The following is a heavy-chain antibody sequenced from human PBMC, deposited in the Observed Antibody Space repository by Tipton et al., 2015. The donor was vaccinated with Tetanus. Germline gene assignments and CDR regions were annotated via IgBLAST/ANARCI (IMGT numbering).Heavy chain of an antibody. V-gene: IGHV1-69*01. D-gene: IGHD6-13*01. CDR3: ARDAELSYSSNDPYYYYGMAV. Sequence: QLVQSGAEAKKPGSSVKVSCKASGGTFSSYAISWVRQAPGQGLEWMGGIIPIFGTADYAQKFQGRVTITADESTSTACMELSSLRSEDTAVYYCARDAELSYSSNDPYYYYGMAVWGQGTTVTVSS. CDR1: GGTFSSYA. CDR2: IIPIFGTA. J-gene: IGHJ6*02.